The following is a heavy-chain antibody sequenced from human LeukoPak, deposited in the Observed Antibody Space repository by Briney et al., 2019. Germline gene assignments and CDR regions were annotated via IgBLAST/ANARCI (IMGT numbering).Heavy chain of an antibody. J-gene: IGHJ4*02. V-gene: IGHV3-66*04. CDR3: ARPGAAVAGTAFNY. Sequence: GGSLRLSCAASGFIVSSNYMSWVRQAPGKGLEWVSIIYSDGTTYYSDSVKGRFAISRDNSKNTVYLQMNSLRAEDTAVYYCARPGAAVAGTAFNYWGQGTLVTVSS. CDR2: IYSDGTT. CDR1: GFIVSSNY. D-gene: IGHD6-13*01.